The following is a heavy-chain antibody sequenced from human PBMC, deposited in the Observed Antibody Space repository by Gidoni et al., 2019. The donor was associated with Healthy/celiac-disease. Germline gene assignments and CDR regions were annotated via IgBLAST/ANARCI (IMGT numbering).Heavy chain of an antibody. CDR2: IKQDGSEK. CDR1: GFTFSSYW. V-gene: IGHV3-7*04. D-gene: IGHD3-3*01. CDR3: ARDSGIRFLGWFDP. Sequence: EVQLVESGGGLVQPGGSLRLSCAASGFTFSSYWMSWVRQAPGKGLEWVANIKQDGSEKYYVDSVKGRFTISRDNAKNSLYLQMNSLRAEDTAVYYCARDSGIRFLGWFDPWGQGTLVTVS. J-gene: IGHJ5*02.